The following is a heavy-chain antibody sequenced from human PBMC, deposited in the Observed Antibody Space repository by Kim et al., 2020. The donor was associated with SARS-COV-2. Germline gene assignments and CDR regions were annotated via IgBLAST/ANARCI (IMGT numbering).Heavy chain of an antibody. J-gene: IGHJ4*02. CDR3: ARKSSGLIDY. Sequence: YIYYADSVKGRFTISRDNAKNSLYLQMNSLRAEDTAVYYCARKSSGLIDYWGQGTLVTVSS. V-gene: IGHV3-21*01. D-gene: IGHD3-22*01. CDR2: YI.